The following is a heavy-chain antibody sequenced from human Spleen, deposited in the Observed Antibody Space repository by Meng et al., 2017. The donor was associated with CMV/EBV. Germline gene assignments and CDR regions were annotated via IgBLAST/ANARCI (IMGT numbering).Heavy chain of an antibody. D-gene: IGHD6-6*01. CDR3: AGVAARTYYYGMDV. V-gene: IGHV4-59*01. CDR1: GGSISTYY. J-gene: IGHJ6*02. Sequence: SETLSLTCTVSGGSISTYYWSWIRQPPGRGLEWIGYIYYSGSTNYNPTLESRASITADTSKNHFFLRLTSVTAADTAAYYCAGVAARTYYYGMDVWGQGTTVTVSS. CDR2: IYYSGST.